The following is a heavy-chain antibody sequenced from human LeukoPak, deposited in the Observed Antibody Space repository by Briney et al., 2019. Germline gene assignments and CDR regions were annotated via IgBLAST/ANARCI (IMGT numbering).Heavy chain of an antibody. CDR2: IYSGGST. J-gene: IGHJ4*02. V-gene: IGHV3-53*01. CDR3: AGRLGYCSGGSCPYSDH. Sequence: GGSLRLSCAASGFTVSSNYMSWVRQAPGKGLEWVSVIYSGGSTYYADSVKGRFTISRDNSKNTLYLQMNSLRAEDTAVYYCAGRLGYCSGGSCPYSDHWGQGTLVTVSS. CDR1: GFTVSSNY. D-gene: IGHD2-15*01.